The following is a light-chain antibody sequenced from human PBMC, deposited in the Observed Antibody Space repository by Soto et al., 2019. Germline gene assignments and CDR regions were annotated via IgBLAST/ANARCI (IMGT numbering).Light chain of an antibody. CDR1: QSVSSN. CDR2: GAS. Sequence: EIVMTQSPATLSVSPGERATLSCRASQSVSSNLAWYQQKPGQAPRLLIYGASNRATGIPARFSGSGSGTDFTLTISSLEPEDFAVYYCQQRSNWPPEITFGQGTRLENK. J-gene: IGKJ5*01. CDR3: QQRSNWPPEIT. V-gene: IGKV3-11*01.